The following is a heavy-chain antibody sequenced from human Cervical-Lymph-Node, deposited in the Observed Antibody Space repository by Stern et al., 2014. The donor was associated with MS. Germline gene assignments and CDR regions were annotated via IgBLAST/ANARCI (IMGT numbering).Heavy chain of an antibody. J-gene: IGHJ3*02. CDR3: ARELNWNDIFTNVFDI. D-gene: IGHD1-20*01. CDR2: FNAKSGTT. CDR1: GYTFTDHY. Sequence: VQLEESGAEVKKPGASVKVSCKVSGYTFTDHYRHWVRQAPGQGLEWMGGFNAKSGTTNYAQKFQGRVTMTRDTSISAAYMELSSLRSDDTAVYYCARELNWNDIFTNVFDIWGQGTMVTVSS. V-gene: IGHV1-2*02.